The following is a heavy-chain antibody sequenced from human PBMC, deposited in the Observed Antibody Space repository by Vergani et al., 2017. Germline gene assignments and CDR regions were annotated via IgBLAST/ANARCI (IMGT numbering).Heavy chain of an antibody. V-gene: IGHV3-33*01. CDR1: GFTFSGYG. J-gene: IGHJ4*02. D-gene: IGHD6-19*01. CDR2: IWYDGSNK. Sequence: QVQLVESGGGVVQPGRSLRLSCAASGFTFSGYGMHWVRQAPGKGLEWVAVIWYDGSNKYYADSVQGRFTISRANSKNTLYLQIDGLRVEDTAVYYCARVSYGSGHADQWGQGTLVTVSS. CDR3: ARVSYGSGHADQ.